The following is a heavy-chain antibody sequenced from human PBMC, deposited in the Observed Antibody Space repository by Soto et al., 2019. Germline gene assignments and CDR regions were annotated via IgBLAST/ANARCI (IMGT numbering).Heavy chain of an antibody. V-gene: IGHV1-69*02. Sequence: QVQLVQSGAEVKKPGSSVKVSCKASGGTFSSYTISWVRQAPGQGLEWMGRIIPILGIANYAQKFQGRVTITADKSTSTAYMELSSLRSEDTAVYYCARGGYSGYDPTDYGGQGTLVTVSS. D-gene: IGHD5-12*01. CDR1: GGTFSSYT. CDR2: IIPILGIA. J-gene: IGHJ4*02. CDR3: ARGGYSGYDPTDY.